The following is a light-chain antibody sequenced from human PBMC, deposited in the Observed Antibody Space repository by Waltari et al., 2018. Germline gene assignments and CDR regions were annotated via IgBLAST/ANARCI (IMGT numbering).Light chain of an antibody. CDR2: GAS. CDR3: QQYHTFSGS. J-gene: IGKJ1*01. CDR1: QTINTW. V-gene: IGKV1-5*03. Sequence: DIQMTQSPSTLSASVGDKVTITCRASQTINTWLSWYQLKPGKAPKRLIYGASTLDSGVPSRFTGSQSETDFTLTISSLQPDDFATYYCQQYHTFSGSFGQGTKVEVK.